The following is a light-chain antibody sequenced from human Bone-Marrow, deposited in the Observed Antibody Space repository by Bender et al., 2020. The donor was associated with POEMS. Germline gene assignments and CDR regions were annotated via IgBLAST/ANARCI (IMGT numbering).Light chain of an antibody. V-gene: IGLV2-8*01. J-gene: IGLJ2*01. CDR3: SSFGGRKSVV. CDR2: EVN. Sequence: QSALTQPPSASGSPGQSVTISCTGTSSDVGGYNYVSWYQLHPGKAPKFMIYEVNKRPSGVPDRFSGSKSGNTAYLTVSGLQADDEADYYCSSFGGRKSVVFGGGTKLTVL. CDR1: SSDVGGYNY.